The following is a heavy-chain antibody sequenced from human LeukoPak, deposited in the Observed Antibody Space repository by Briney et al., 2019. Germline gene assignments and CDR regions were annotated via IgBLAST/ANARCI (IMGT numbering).Heavy chain of an antibody. D-gene: IGHD5-24*01. CDR1: GFTFSSYV. Sequence: GRSLRLSCAASGFTFSSYVMHWVRQAPGKGLEWVAIISYDGSNKYYADSVKGRFTISRDNSKNTLYLQMNSLRAEDTAVYYCARGRWLPIDYWGQGTLVTVSS. V-gene: IGHV3-30*04. CDR3: ARGRWLPIDY. J-gene: IGHJ4*02. CDR2: ISYDGSNK.